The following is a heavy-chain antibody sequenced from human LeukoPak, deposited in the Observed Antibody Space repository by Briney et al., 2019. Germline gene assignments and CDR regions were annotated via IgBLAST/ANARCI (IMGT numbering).Heavy chain of an antibody. CDR3: AKDLLRAMVRGVIFPYYYYYGMDV. D-gene: IGHD3-10*01. J-gene: IGHJ6*02. V-gene: IGHV3-30*18. Sequence: GRSLRLSCAASGFTFSSYGMHWVRQAPGKGLEWVAVISYDGVNKDHADSVKGRFTISRDNSKNTLYLQMNSLRAEDTAVYYCAKDLLRAMVRGVIFPYYYYYGMDVWGQGTTVTVSS. CDR2: ISYDGVNK. CDR1: GFTFSSYG.